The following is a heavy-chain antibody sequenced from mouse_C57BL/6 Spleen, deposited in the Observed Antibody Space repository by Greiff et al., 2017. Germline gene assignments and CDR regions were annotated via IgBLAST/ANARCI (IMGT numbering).Heavy chain of an antibody. J-gene: IGHJ2*01. D-gene: IGHD2-4*01. CDR2: INPNNGGT. CDR1: GYTFTDYY. Sequence: EVQLQQSGPELVKPGASVKISCKASGYTFTDYYMNWVKQSHGKSLEWIGDINPNNGGTSYNQKFKGKATLTVDKSSSTAYMELRSLTSEDSAVYYCARGPDYDPYYFDYWGQGTTLTVSS. CDR3: ARGPDYDPYYFDY. V-gene: IGHV1-26*01.